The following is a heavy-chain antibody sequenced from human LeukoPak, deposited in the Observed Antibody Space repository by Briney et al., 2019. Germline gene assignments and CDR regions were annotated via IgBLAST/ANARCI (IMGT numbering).Heavy chain of an antibody. CDR1: GGSIRRSSYY. V-gene: IGHV4-39*01. CDR3: ARHWDNNGWNFDY. J-gene: IGHJ4*02. Sequence: PSETLSLTCIVSGGSIRRSSYYWGWIRQPPGKGLEWIGSIYYSGSTYYNPSLKSRVTISVDMSKNQFSLSLTSVTAADTAVYYCARHWDNNGWNFDYWGRGTLVTVSS. D-gene: IGHD6-19*01. CDR2: IYYSGST.